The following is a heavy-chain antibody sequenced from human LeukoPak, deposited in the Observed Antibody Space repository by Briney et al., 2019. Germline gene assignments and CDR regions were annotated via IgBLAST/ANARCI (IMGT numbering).Heavy chain of an antibody. D-gene: IGHD1-1*01. CDR2: IKQDGSEE. V-gene: IGHV3-7*01. CDR1: GFIFSSYW. Sequence: GGSLRLSCAASGFIFSSYWMSWVRQAPGKGLEWVANIKQDGSEEYYVDSVKGRFTISRDNAKHLQYLQMKRLRAEDTAVYYCARGSNWAFDYWGQGTLVIVSS. CDR3: ARGSNWAFDY. J-gene: IGHJ4*02.